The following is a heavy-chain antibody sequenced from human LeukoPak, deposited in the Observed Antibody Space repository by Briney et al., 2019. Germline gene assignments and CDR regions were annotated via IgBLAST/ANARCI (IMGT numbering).Heavy chain of an antibody. D-gene: IGHD3-3*01. CDR2: ISWNSGSI. V-gene: IGHV3-9*01. J-gene: IGHJ3*02. CDR1: GFTFDNYG. Sequence: PGGSLRLSCAGSGFTFDNYGMPWVRQAPGKGLEWVSGISWNSGSIAYADSVKGRFTISRDNAKNSLYLQMNSLKAEDTALYYCAKVVTIFGVLIGVDAFDIWGPGTMVTVSS. CDR3: AKVVTIFGVLIGVDAFDI.